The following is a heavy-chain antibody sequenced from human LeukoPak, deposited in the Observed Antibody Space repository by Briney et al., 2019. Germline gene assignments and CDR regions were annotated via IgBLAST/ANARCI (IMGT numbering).Heavy chain of an antibody. V-gene: IGHV1-2*02. CDR1: GYTFTSYG. CDR3: ARARDIVVVVHSNWFDP. CDR2: INPNSGGT. J-gene: IGHJ5*02. Sequence: GASVKVSCKASGYTFTSYGISWVRQAPGQGLEWMGWINPNSGGTKYAQKFQGRVTMTRDTSISTAYMEVSRLISDDTAVYYCARARDIVVVVHSNWFDPWGQGTLVTVSS. D-gene: IGHD2-15*01.